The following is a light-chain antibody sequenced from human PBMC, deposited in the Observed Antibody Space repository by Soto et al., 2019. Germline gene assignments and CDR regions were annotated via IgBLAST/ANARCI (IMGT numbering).Light chain of an antibody. Sequence: EIVLTQSPATLSLSPGERATLSCRASQSVSSYLAWYQQKPGQAPRLLIYDASTRATGTPARFSGSGSGTDFTLTISSLEPEDFAVYYCQQRSNWPPVTFGGGPKVEIK. CDR1: QSVSSY. J-gene: IGKJ4*01. V-gene: IGKV3-11*01. CDR3: QQRSNWPPVT. CDR2: DAS.